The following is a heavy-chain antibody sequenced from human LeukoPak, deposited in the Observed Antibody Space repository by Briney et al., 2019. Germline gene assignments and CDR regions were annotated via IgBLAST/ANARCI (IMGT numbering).Heavy chain of an antibody. D-gene: IGHD3-22*01. CDR3: ASHYYDSSGNLFDS. V-gene: IGHV4-38-2*01. J-gene: IGHJ4*02. Sequence: KPSETLSLTCAVSGYSISSGHYWGWIRQPPGKGLEWIGSVYHSGSTYYNPSLKSRVTISVDTSKYQFSLRLGSVTAADTAVYYCASHYYDSSGNLFDSWGRGSLVTVSS. CDR2: VYHSGST. CDR1: GYSISSGHY.